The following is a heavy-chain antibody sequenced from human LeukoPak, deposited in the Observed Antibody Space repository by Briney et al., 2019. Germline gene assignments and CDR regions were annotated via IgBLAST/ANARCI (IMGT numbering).Heavy chain of an antibody. CDR3: ARAIAAREVFDY. J-gene: IGHJ4*02. CDR1: GFTFSSYSMN. D-gene: IGHD6-6*01. V-gene: IGHV4-59*05. Sequence: GSLRLSCAASGFTFSSYSMNWVRQAPGKGLEWIGSIYYSGSTYYNPSLKSRVTISVDTSKNQFSLKLSSVTAADTAVYYCARAIAAREVFDYWGQGTLVTVSS. CDR2: IYYSGST.